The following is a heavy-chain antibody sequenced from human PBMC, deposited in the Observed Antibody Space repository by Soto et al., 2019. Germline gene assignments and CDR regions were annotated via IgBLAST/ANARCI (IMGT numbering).Heavy chain of an antibody. Sequence: PSETLSLTCTVSGGSLSNYYWSWIRQPTGKGLEWIGRIYTGGSINYNPSLKSRVTMSVDTSKQQFSLKLTSVTAADTAVYYWARDLDSSGFSPDGFDPWGQGTLVTVSS. V-gene: IGHV4-4*07. CDR3: ARDLDSSGFSPDGFDP. D-gene: IGHD3-22*01. J-gene: IGHJ5*02. CDR1: GGSLSNYY. CDR2: IYTGGSI.